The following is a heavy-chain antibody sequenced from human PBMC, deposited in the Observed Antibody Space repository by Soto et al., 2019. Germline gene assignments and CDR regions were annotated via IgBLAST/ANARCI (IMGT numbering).Heavy chain of an antibody. V-gene: IGHV3-30-3*01. J-gene: IGHJ4*02. Sequence: QVQLVESGGGVVQPGRSLRLSCAASGFTFSSYAMHWVRQAPGKGLEWLAVISYDGSNKYYADSVKGRFTISIDNSKNTMYLQMNSLRVEDTAVFYCARVDGNGWWHFFDYWGQGTLVTVSS. CDR2: ISYDGSNK. D-gene: IGHD2-15*01. CDR3: ARVDGNGWWHFFDY. CDR1: GFTFSSYA.